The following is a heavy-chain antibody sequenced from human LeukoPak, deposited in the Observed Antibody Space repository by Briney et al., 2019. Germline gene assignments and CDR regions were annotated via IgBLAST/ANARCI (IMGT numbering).Heavy chain of an antibody. J-gene: IGHJ6*03. CDR2: IHSSGST. Sequence: SQTLSLTCTVSGASTTSGSHYWSWIRQPAGRGLEWIGRIHSSGSTIHNSSLKSRVTMSVDASKNQFSLSLSSVTAADTAVYHCATSYDYYFFYMDVWGKGTTVTVSS. CDR1: GASTTSGSHY. D-gene: IGHD2-21*01. CDR3: ATSYDYYFFYMDV. V-gene: IGHV4-61*02.